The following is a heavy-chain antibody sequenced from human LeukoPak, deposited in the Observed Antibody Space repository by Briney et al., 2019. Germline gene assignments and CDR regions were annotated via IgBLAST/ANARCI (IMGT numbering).Heavy chain of an antibody. CDR2: ISAYNGNT. V-gene: IGHV1-18*01. Sequence: ASVKVSCKASGYTFTSYGISWVRQAPGQGLEWMGCISAYNGNTNHAQKLQGRVTITTHTSTSTAFMELRSLRSDDRAVYYCARDRIRYRVLAVAGNCFAYWGQGTLVTVSS. D-gene: IGHD6-19*01. J-gene: IGHJ4*02. CDR1: GYTFTSYG. CDR3: ARDRIRYRVLAVAGNCFAY.